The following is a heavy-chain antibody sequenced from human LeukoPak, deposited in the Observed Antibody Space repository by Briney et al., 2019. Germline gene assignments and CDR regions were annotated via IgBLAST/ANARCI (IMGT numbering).Heavy chain of an antibody. CDR1: GGSISSYY. J-gene: IGHJ5*02. D-gene: IGHD3-10*01. CDR3: ARNRYYYGSGNYGVPNWFDP. V-gene: IGHV4-4*07. CDR2: IYTSGST. Sequence: SETLSLTCTVSGGSISSYYWSWIRQPAGKGLEWIGRIYTSGSTNYNPSLKSRLTISVDTSKKQFSLKLSSVTAADTAVYYCARNRYYYGSGNYGVPNWFDPWGQGTLVTVSS.